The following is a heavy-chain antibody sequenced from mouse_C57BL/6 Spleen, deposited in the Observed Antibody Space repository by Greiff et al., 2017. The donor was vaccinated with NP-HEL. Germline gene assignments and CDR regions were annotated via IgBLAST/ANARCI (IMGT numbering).Heavy chain of an antibody. CDR3: TRIYYDALDY. Sequence: QVQLQQSGAELVRPGASVTLSCKASGYTFTDYEMHWVKQTPVHGLEWIGAIDPETGGTAYNQKFKGKAILTADKSSSTAYMELRSLTSEDSAVYYCTRIYYDALDYWGQGTTLTVSS. CDR1: GYTFTDYE. CDR2: IDPETGGT. D-gene: IGHD1-1*01. V-gene: IGHV1-15*01. J-gene: IGHJ2*01.